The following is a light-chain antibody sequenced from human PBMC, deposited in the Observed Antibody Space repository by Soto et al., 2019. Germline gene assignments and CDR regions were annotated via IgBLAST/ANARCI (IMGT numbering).Light chain of an antibody. CDR2: AAS. J-gene: IGKJ1*01. V-gene: IGKV1-39*01. CDR1: QTISNY. CDR3: QQSYTTPWT. Sequence: DIQMTQSPSSLSLSVGDGVTITCRASQTISNYLNWYQQKPGRAPRLLIHAASTLQSGVPSRFSGSGSGTDFTLTISSLEPEDFATYFFQQSYTTPWTFGLGTKVE.